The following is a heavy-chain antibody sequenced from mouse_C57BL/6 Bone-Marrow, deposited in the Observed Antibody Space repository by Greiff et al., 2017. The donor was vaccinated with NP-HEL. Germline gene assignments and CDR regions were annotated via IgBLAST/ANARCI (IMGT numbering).Heavy chain of an antibody. Sequence: EVQLQESGTVLARPGASVKMSCKTSGYTFTSYWMHWVKQRPGQGLEWIGAIYPGNSDTSYNQQFKGKAKLTAVTSASTAYMELSSLTKEDSAVYYCTRSYYGYLYYAMDDWGQGTSVTVSS. V-gene: IGHV1-5*01. CDR2: IYPGNSDT. D-gene: IGHD2-2*01. CDR1: GYTFTSYW. CDR3: TRSYYGYLYYAMDD. J-gene: IGHJ4*01.